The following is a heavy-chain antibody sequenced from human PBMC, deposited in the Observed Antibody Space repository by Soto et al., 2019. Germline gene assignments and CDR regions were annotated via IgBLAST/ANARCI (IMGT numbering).Heavy chain of an antibody. V-gene: IGHV4-59*08. Sequence: SETLSLTCTVSGGSISSYYWSWIRQPPGKGLEWIGYIYYSGSTNYNPSLKSRVTISVDTSKNQFSLKLSSVTAADTAVYYCARMGAIFGVVDLVYWGQGTLVTVSS. CDR3: ARMGAIFGVVDLVY. J-gene: IGHJ4*02. D-gene: IGHD3-3*01. CDR2: IYYSGST. CDR1: GGSISSYY.